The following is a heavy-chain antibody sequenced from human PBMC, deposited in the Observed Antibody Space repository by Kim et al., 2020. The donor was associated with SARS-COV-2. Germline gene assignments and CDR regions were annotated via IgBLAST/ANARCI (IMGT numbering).Heavy chain of an antibody. CDR2: ISYDGSNK. Sequence: GGSLRLSCAASGFTFSSYGMHWVRQAPGKGLEWVAVISYDGSNKYYADSVKGRFTISRDNSKNTLYLQMNSLRAEDTAVYYCRGVRKSKYYFDYWGQGTLVTVSS. CDR1: GFTFSSYG. J-gene: IGHJ4*02. V-gene: IGHV3-30*03. CDR3: RGVRKSKYYFDY.